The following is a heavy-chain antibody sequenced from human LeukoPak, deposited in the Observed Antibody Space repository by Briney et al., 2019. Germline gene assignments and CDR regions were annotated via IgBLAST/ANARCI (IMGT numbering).Heavy chain of an antibody. CDR3: ARGLRFLEWSLSEHHYYYGMDV. V-gene: IGHV3-30-3*01. Sequence: GGSLRLSCAASGFTFSSYAMHWVRQAPGKGLEWVAVISYDGSNKYYADSVKGRFTISRDNSKNTLYLQMNSLRAEDTAVYYCARGLRFLEWSLSEHHYYYGMDVWGQGTTVTVSS. D-gene: IGHD3-3*01. CDR1: GFTFSSYA. CDR2: ISYDGSNK. J-gene: IGHJ6*02.